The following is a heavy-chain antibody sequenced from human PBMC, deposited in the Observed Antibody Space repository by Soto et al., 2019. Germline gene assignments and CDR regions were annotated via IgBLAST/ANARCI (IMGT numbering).Heavy chain of an antibody. D-gene: IGHD3-9*01. CDR3: AKAPRYFGWVDY. J-gene: IGHJ4*02. V-gene: IGHV3-23*01. CDR2: ISGSGGTT. Sequence: EVQLLESGGGLVQPGGSLRLSCAASGFTFSTYAMSWVRQAPGKGLEWVSAISGSGGTTYYADSVKARFTISRDNSKNTLYLQMNSLRAEDTAVYYCAKAPRYFGWVDYWGQGTLVTVSS. CDR1: GFTFSTYA.